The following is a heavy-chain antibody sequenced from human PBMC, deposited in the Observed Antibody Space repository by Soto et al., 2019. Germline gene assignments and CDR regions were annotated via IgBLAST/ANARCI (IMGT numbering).Heavy chain of an antibody. D-gene: IGHD1-26*01. CDR1: GGSISSGDYY. CDR3: ARVIVGAIYFDY. CDR2: IYYSGST. V-gene: IGHV4-30-4*01. J-gene: IGHJ4*02. Sequence: SETLSLTCTVSGGSISSGDYYWSWIRQPPGKGLEWIGYIYYSGSTYYNPSLKSRVTISVDTSKNQFSLKLSSVTAADTAVYYCARVIVGAIYFDYWGQGTPVTVSS.